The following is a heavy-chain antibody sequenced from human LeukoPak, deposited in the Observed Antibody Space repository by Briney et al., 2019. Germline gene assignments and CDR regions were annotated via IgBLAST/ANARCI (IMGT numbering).Heavy chain of an antibody. J-gene: IGHJ4*02. D-gene: IGHD2-2*01. CDR1: GYPFTSYG. Sequence: ASVKVSCKASGYPFTSYGFSWVRQAPGRGLEWMGWISAYNSNTNYAQKLQGRVTMTTDTSTSTAYMELRSLRSDDTAVYYCARAEYCSSTSCYSGGRLYSSSAGDYWGQGTLVTVSS. CDR3: ARAEYCSSTSCYSGGRLYSSSAGDY. V-gene: IGHV1-18*01. CDR2: ISAYNSNT.